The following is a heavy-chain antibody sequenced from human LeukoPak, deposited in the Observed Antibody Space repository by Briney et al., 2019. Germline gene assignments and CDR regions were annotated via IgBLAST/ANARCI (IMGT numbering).Heavy chain of an antibody. CDR2: ISYDGSNK. J-gene: IGHJ3*02. CDR3: ARGAPPYYYDSSGDAFDI. D-gene: IGHD3-22*01. V-gene: IGHV3-30*03. CDR1: GFTFSSYG. Sequence: GGSLRLSCAASGFTFSSYGMHWVRQAPGKGLEWGAVISYDGSNKYYADSVKGRFTISRDNAKNSLYLQMNSLRAEDTAVYYCARGAPPYYYDSSGDAFDIWGQGTMVTVSS.